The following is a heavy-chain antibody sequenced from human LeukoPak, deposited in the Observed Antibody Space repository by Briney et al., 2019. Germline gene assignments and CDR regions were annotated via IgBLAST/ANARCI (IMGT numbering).Heavy chain of an antibody. D-gene: IGHD6-13*01. CDR3: AKVPRIAAATSHDY. CDR2: ISGSGGST. V-gene: IGHV3-23*01. J-gene: IGHJ4*02. Sequence: GGSLRLSCAASGFTFSSYAMSWVRQAPGKGLEWVSAISGSGGSTYYADSVKGRFTISGDNSKNTLYLQMNSLRAEDTAVYYCAKVPRIAAATSHDYWGQGTLVTVSS. CDR1: GFTFSSYA.